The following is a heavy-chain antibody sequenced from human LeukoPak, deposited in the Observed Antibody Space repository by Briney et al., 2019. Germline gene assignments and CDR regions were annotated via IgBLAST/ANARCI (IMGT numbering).Heavy chain of an antibody. V-gene: IGHV3-23*01. J-gene: IGHJ5*02. CDR1: GFTFSSYA. Sequence: GGSLRLSCAASGFTFSSYAMSWVRQAPGKGLEWVSAISGSGGSTYYADSVKGRFTISRDNSKNTLYLQMNSLRAEDTAVYHCAKVADDYGDYDWFDPWGQGTLVTVSS. CDR2: ISGSGGST. CDR3: AKVADDYGDYDWFDP. D-gene: IGHD4-17*01.